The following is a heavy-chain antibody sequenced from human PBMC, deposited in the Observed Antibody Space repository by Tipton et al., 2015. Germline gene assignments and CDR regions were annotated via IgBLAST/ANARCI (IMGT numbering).Heavy chain of an antibody. CDR2: IYSSATT. CDR1: GGSISSYY. D-gene: IGHD2-21*02. V-gene: IGHV4-4*09. Sequence: TLSLTCTVSGGSISSYYWNWIRQSPGKGLEWIGYIYSSATTSYSSALRSRVTISVDTSKNQFSLNLRSVTAADTAVYFCARLVNGDHAGWFDPWGQGTLVTVSS. CDR3: ARLVNGDHAGWFDP. J-gene: IGHJ5*02.